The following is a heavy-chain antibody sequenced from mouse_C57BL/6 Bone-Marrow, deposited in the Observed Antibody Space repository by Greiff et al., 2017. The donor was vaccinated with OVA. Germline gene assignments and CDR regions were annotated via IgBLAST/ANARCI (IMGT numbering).Heavy chain of an antibody. Sequence: QVQLQQSGAELVKPGASVKISCKASGYAFSSYWMNWVKQRPGKGLEWIGQIYPGDGATNYNGKFTGKATLTADTSSSTAYMQRSILTYEDAAVYFGARDWGYVDYWGQGTTLTVSS. CDR1: GYAFSSYW. J-gene: IGHJ2*01. V-gene: IGHV1-80*01. CDR2: IYPGDGAT. CDR3: ARDWGYVDY.